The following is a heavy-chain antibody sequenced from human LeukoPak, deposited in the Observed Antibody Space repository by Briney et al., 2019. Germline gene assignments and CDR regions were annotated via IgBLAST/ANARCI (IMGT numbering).Heavy chain of an antibody. CDR2: MNPNSGNT. Sequence: ASVKVSCKASGYIFTGYYIHWVRQAPGQGLEWMGWMNPNSGNTGYAQKFQGRVTMTRNTSISTAYMELSSLRSEDTAVYYCAGLPRSRKLRYFDWLLSRLRPWASGPETNWFDPWGQGTLVTVSS. CDR1: GYIFTGYY. V-gene: IGHV1-8*02. D-gene: IGHD3-9*01. J-gene: IGHJ5*02. CDR3: AGLPRSRKLRYFDWLLSRLRPWASGPETNWFDP.